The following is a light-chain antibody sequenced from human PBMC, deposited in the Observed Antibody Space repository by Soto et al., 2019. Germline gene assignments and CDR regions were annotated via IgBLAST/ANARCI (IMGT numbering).Light chain of an antibody. J-gene: IGLJ1*01. V-gene: IGLV2-14*01. CDR2: EVS. Sequence: QSVLTQPASMSGSPGQSITISCTGSSSDVGRYNYVSCYQQHPGKAPKLVISEVSNRPSGVSDRFSGSKSGNTASLTISGLQSEDEADYYCSSYTGTSSTLYVFGTGTKLTVL. CDR1: SSDVGRYNY. CDR3: SSYTGTSSTLYV.